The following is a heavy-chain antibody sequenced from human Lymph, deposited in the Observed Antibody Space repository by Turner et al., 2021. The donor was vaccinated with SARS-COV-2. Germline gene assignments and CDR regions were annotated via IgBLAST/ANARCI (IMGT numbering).Heavy chain of an antibody. CDR3: AKYLAGTYYSSFDY. CDR2: INWSGGSI. Sequence: EVQLVESGGGLVQPGRSLRLSCAASGFTFDDYAMHWVRQAPGKGLECVSGINWSGGSIAYADSVKGRFTISRDNPKNSLYLQMNSLRAEDTAFYYCAKYLAGTYYSSFDYWGQGTLVTVSS. CDR1: GFTFDDYA. V-gene: IGHV3-9*01. J-gene: IGHJ4*02. D-gene: IGHD1-26*01.